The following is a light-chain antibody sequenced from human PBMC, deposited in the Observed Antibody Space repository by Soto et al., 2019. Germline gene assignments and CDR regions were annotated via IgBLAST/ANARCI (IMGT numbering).Light chain of an antibody. CDR3: CSYAGSYTFHVV. V-gene: IGLV2-11*01. J-gene: IGLJ2*01. Sequence: QSALTQPRSGSGSPGQSVTISCTGTSSDVGGYNYVSWYQQHPGKAPKLMIYDVSKRPSGVPDRFSGSKSGNTASLTISGLQAEDEADYYCCSYAGSYTFHVVFGGGTKLTVL. CDR2: DVS. CDR1: SSDVGGYNY.